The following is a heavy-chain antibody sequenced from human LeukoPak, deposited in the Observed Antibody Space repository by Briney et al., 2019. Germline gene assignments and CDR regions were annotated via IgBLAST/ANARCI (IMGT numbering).Heavy chain of an antibody. D-gene: IGHD1-26*01. Sequence: PGGSLRLSCAASGFTYSSYGMHWVRQAPGKALEWVAIIWYDGSNKYYADSVKGRFTISRDNSKNTLYLQMNSLRAEDTARYYCARNNGNYILDDWGQGTLVTVSA. J-gene: IGHJ4*02. CDR1: GFTYSSYG. CDR2: IWYDGSNK. V-gene: IGHV3-33*01. CDR3: ARNNGNYILDD.